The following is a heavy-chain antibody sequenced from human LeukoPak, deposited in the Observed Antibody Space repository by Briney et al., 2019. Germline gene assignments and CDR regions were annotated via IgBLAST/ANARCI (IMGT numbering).Heavy chain of an antibody. CDR1: GGSISSYY. V-gene: IGHV4-59*01. CDR2: IYYSGST. Sequence: SETLSLTCTVSGGSISSYYWSWIRQPPGKGLEWIGYIYYSGSTNYNPSLQSRVTISVDTSKNQFSLQLSSVTAADTAVYYCARDHCGSGSYGYWGQGTLVTVSS. D-gene: IGHD3-10*01. CDR3: ARDHCGSGSYGY. J-gene: IGHJ4*02.